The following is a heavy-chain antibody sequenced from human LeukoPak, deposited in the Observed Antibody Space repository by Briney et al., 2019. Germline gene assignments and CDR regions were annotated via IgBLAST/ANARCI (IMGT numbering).Heavy chain of an antibody. CDR3: AKSGGSVSYYNPFDY. V-gene: IGHV3-23*01. CDR1: GFTFSSCA. CDR2: ITGSGGGT. J-gene: IGHJ4*02. D-gene: IGHD3-10*01. Sequence: GGSLRLSCAGSGFTFSSCAMSWVRQAPGKGLEWVSAITGSGGGTYYAYSVKGRFTISRDNSKDTLYLQINSLRAEDTAVYYRAKSGGSVSYYNPFDYWGQETLVTVAS.